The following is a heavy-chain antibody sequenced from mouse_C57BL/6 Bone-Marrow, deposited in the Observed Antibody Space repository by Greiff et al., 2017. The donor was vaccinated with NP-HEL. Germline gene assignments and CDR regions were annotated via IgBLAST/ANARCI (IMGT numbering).Heavy chain of an antibody. Sequence: VQLQQPGAELVKPGASVKLSCKASGYTFTSYWMHWVKQRPGQGLEWIGMIHPNSGSTNYNEKFKSKAKLTVDKSSSTAYMQLSSLTSEDSGVKNCARGEKGRRVYAKDYWGQGTTVTVSS. CDR1: GYTFTSYW. V-gene: IGHV1-64*01. CDR2: IHPNSGST. CDR3: ARGEKGRRVYAKDY. J-gene: IGHJ4*01. D-gene: IGHD1-1*01.